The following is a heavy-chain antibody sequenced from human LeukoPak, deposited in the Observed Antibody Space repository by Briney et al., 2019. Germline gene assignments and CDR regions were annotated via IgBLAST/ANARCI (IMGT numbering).Heavy chain of an antibody. CDR2: FDPEAGEA. J-gene: IGHJ5*01. CDR1: GYTRTELA. V-gene: IGHV1-24*01. Sequence: ASVKVSCKVSGYTRTELAIHWVRQAPGKGLEWMGGFDPEAGEAIYAQKFQGRVTMTEAISTHTAYMELSSLRSEDTALYYCATDISHDDGEYARGWFDSWGQGALVTVSS. D-gene: IGHD4-17*01. CDR3: ATDISHDDGEYARGWFDS.